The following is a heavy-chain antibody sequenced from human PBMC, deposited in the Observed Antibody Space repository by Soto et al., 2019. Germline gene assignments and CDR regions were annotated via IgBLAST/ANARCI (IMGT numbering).Heavy chain of an antibody. CDR1: GFTFSNYW. Sequence: EVQLVESGGGLVQPGGSLRLSCEASGFTFSNYWMSWVRQAPGKGLEWVANINQDGSEKYFVGSVNGRFTISRDNAKNSLFLQVNSLRAEATAVYYCAREKRANGYFDYWGQGTLVTVSS. CDR3: AREKRANGYFDY. J-gene: IGHJ4*02. D-gene: IGHD6-25*01. V-gene: IGHV3-7*01. CDR2: INQDGSEK.